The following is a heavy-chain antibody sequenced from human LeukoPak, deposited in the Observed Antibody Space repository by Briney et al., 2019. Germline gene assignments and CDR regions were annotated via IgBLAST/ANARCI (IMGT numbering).Heavy chain of an antibody. Sequence: PSETLSLTCTVSGGSISSGGYYWSWIRQHPGKGLEWIGYIYYSGSTYYNPSLKSRVTISVDTSKNQFSLKLSSVTAADTALYYCARGWFGELSPSAFDIWGQGTMVTVSS. CDR3: ARGWFGELSPSAFDI. CDR1: GGSISSGGYY. CDR2: IYYSGST. D-gene: IGHD3-10*01. V-gene: IGHV4-31*03. J-gene: IGHJ3*02.